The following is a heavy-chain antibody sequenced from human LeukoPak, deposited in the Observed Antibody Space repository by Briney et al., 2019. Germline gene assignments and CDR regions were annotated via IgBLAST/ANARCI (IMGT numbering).Heavy chain of an antibody. J-gene: IGHJ4*02. CDR3: AKYLSGSYLVNFDC. Sequence: GGSLRLSCAASGFTFSSYAMSWVRQAPGKGLEWVSAICGSGGSTYYADSVKGRFTISRDNSKNTLYLQMNSLRAEDTAVYYCAKYLSGSYLVNFDCWGQGTLATVYS. D-gene: IGHD1-26*01. CDR1: GFTFSSYA. V-gene: IGHV3-23*01. CDR2: ICGSGGST.